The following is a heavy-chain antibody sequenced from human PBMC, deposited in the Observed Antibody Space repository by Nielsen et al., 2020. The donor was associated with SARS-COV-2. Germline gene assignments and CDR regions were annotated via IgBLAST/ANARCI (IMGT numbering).Heavy chain of an antibody. Sequence: GESLKISCAASGFTFSSYAMHWVRQAPGKGLEWVAVISYDGSNKYYADSVKGRFTISRGNAKNSLYLQMNSLRAEDTAVYYCARDRHYDFWSGYEGNNWFDPWGQGTLVTVSS. CDR2: ISYDGSNK. D-gene: IGHD3-3*01. CDR1: GFTFSSYA. CDR3: ARDRHYDFWSGYEGNNWFDP. J-gene: IGHJ5*02. V-gene: IGHV3-30-3*01.